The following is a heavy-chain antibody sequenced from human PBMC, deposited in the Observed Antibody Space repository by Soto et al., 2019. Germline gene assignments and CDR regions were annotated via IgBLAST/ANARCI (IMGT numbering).Heavy chain of an antibody. J-gene: IGHJ4*02. CDR3: ARASYYDNSGHHY. Sequence: SQTLSLTCAVYGGSLSGYYWSWIRQHPGKGLEWIGYIYYSGSTYYNPSLKSRVSISIDTYKNQFSLKLSSVTAADTAVYYCARASYYDNSGHHYSRQGTLVTVSS. CDR1: GGSLSGYY. D-gene: IGHD3-22*01. CDR2: IYYSGST. V-gene: IGHV4-31*11.